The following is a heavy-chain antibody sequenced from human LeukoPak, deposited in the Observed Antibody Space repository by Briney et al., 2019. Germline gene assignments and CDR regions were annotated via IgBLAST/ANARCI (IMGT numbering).Heavy chain of an antibody. V-gene: IGHV3-74*01. CDR2: INGDGSTT. CDR3: ARVSESALYYYYYYYMDV. Sequence: GGSLRLSCEPSGFIFSNYYMHWVRQAPGKVLVWVSHINGDGSTTGYADSVKGRFTISRDNAKNSLYLQMNSLRAEDTAVYYCARVSESALYYYYYYYMDVWGKGTTVTVSS. CDR1: GFIFSNYY. J-gene: IGHJ6*03.